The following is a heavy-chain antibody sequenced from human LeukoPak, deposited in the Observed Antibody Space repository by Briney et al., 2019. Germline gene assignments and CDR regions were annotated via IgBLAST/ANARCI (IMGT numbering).Heavy chain of an antibody. CDR3: ARGVVPAAINWFDP. V-gene: IGHV1-69*13. CDR1: GYTFTGYY. D-gene: IGHD2-2*01. CDR2: IIPIFGTA. J-gene: IGHJ5*02. Sequence: SVKVSCKASGYTFTGYYMHWVRQAPGQGLEWMGGIIPIFGTANYAQKFQGRVTITADESTSTAYMELSSLRSEDTAVYYCARGVVPAAINWFDPWGQGALVTVSS.